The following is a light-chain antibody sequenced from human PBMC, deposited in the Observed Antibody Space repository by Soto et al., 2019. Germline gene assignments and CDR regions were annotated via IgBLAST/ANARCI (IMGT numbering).Light chain of an antibody. V-gene: IGLV3-21*02. Sequence: SYELTHPRSVSVAPGHTARITCGGNNIEIKSVHWYQQKPGQAPVLVVYDDGDRTTGIPERFSGSKSGNTATLTTSRVEAGDEADHYCQVWDTTTPVIFGGGTKVTVL. CDR3: QVWDTTTPVI. J-gene: IGLJ2*01. CDR1: NIEIKS. CDR2: DDG.